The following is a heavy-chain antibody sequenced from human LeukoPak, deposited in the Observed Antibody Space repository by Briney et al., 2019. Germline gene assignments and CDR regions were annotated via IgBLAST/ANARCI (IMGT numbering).Heavy chain of an antibody. D-gene: IGHD2-15*01. J-gene: IGHJ4*02. V-gene: IGHV3-23*01. CDR2: ISGSGSST. CDR3: AKGYTGDIVVVVAALN. CDR1: GFTFSSYA. Sequence: PGGSLRLSCAASGFTFSSYAMSWVRQAPGKGLEWVSAISGSGSSTYYADSVKGRFTISRDNSKNTLYLQMNSLRAEDTAVYYCAKGYTGDIVVVVAALNWGQGTLVTVSS.